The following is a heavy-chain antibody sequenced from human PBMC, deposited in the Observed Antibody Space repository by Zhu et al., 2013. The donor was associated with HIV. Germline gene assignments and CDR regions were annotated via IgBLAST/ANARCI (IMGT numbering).Heavy chain of an antibody. V-gene: IGHV1-69*09. CDR1: GVKLKFHA. Sequence: QVNLVQSGPEVKRPGSSVRVSCQASGVKLKFHAISWIRQAPGQGLEWLGSILPALASTKYGRNFQGRVSFTADTSQNTVYMELTNLKPDDTAVFYCARGGGHVVVAVGTFDVWGQGTSVTVSP. CDR2: ILPALAST. J-gene: IGHJ3*01. D-gene: IGHD2-15*01. CDR3: ARGGGHVVVAVGTFDV.